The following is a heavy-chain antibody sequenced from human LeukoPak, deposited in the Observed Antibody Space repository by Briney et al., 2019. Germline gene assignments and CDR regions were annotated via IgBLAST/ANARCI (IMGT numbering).Heavy chain of an antibody. CDR2: IKSKIDGGTT. CDR1: GFTFSNAW. V-gene: IGHV3-15*01. Sequence: GGSLRLSCAASGFTFSNAWMSWVRQAPGKGLEWVGRIKSKIDGGTTDYAAPVKGRLTISRDDSKNTLYLQMSSLETEDTAVYYCTTPTIWGQGTLVTVSS. D-gene: IGHD4/OR15-4a*01. J-gene: IGHJ4*02. CDR3: TTPTI.